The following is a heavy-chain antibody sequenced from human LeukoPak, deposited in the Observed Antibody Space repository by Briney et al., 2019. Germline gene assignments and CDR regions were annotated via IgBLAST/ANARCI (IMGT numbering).Heavy chain of an antibody. V-gene: IGHV1-18*04. CDR1: GYTFTSYG. Sequence: ASVKVSCKASGYTFTSYGISWVRQAPGQGLEWMGWISAYNGNTNYVQKLQGRVTMTTDTSTSTAYMELRSLRSDDTAVYYCARGPSSTAAADYYFDYWGQGTLVTVSS. CDR3: ARGPSSTAAADYYFDY. D-gene: IGHD6-13*01. CDR2: ISAYNGNT. J-gene: IGHJ4*02.